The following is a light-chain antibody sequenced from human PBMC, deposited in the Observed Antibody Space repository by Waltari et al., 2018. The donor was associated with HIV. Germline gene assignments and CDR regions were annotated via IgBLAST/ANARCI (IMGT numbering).Light chain of an antibody. CDR1: NIGSKS. V-gene: IGLV3-21*04. Sequence: SYVLTQPPSVSVAPGKTARITCWGNNIGSKSVPWYQQKPGQAPVLVIYYDSDRPSGIPERFSGSNSGNTATLTISRVEAGDEADYYCQVWDSSSDHVVFGGGTKLTVL. CDR3: QVWDSSSDHVV. CDR2: YDS. J-gene: IGLJ2*01.